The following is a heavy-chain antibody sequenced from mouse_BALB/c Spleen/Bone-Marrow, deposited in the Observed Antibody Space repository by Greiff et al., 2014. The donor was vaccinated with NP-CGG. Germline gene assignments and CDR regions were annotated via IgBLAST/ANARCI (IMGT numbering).Heavy chain of an antibody. D-gene: IGHD2-1*01. Sequence: VQLVESGAELVRPGTSVKVSCKASGYAFTNYLIEWVQQRPGQGLEWIGVLNTGSGGTNYNDKFKGKETLTADKSSSTAYMQLSSLTSDDSAVYFCARELLYGNYSDYWGQGTTLTVSS. V-gene: IGHV1-54*03. J-gene: IGHJ2*01. CDR1: GYAFTNYL. CDR2: LNTGSGGT. CDR3: ARELLYGNYSDY.